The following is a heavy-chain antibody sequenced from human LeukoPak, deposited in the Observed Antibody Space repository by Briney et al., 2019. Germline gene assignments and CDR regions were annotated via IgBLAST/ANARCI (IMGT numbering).Heavy chain of an antibody. CDR1: GFTFNNYW. V-gene: IGHV3-74*01. CDR2: INSDGRST. D-gene: IGHD6-13*01. J-gene: IGHJ4*02. Sequence: GGSLRLSCAAAGFTFNNYWMHWVRQAPGEGLVWISRINSDGRSTNYADSVKGRFNISRDDAKNTLYLQMNSLRAEDTAVYYCAAAVAAAPGAYWGQGTLVTVSP. CDR3: AAAVAAAPGAY.